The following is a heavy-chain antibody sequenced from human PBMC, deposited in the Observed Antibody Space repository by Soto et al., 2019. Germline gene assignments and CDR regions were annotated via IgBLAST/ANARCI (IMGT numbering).Heavy chain of an antibody. D-gene: IGHD3-10*01. V-gene: IGHV1-69*06. CDR3: ARVAGSGSYPISDGWFAP. Sequence: QVQLVQSGAEVKKPGYSVKVSCKASGGTFSSYDISWVRQAPGQGLEWMGGLIPIFGTANYAQKFQGRVTITADKSTSTAYMELSSLRSEDTAVYYCARVAGSGSYPISDGWFAPWGQGTLVTVSS. CDR2: LIPIFGTA. CDR1: GGTFSSYD. J-gene: IGHJ5*02.